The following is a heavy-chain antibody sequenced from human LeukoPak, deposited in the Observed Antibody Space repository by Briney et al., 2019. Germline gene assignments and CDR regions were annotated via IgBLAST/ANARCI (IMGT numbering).Heavy chain of an antibody. CDR3: AKDLTGGNYYLDY. J-gene: IGHJ4*02. CDR2: ISSDGSGK. D-gene: IGHD1-26*01. CDR1: GFTFSSYG. Sequence: GGSLRLSCTTTGFTFSSYGMHWVRQAPGKGLEWVAVISSDGSGKHSAESVKGRFTISRDNSKNTLYLQTNSLRAEDTAVYYCAKDLTGGNYYLDYWGQGTLVTVSS. V-gene: IGHV3-30*18.